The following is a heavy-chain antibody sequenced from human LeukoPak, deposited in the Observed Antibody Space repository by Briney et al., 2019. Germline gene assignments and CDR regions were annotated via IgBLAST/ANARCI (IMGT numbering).Heavy chain of an antibody. D-gene: IGHD6-13*01. CDR2: IYHSGST. CDR1: GGSISNGGYH. CDR3: ARDSIAAAVSWFDP. J-gene: IGHJ5*02. V-gene: IGHV4-30-2*01. Sequence: PSETLSLTYTVSGGSISNGGYHWSWIRQPPGKGLEWIGYIYHSGSTYFNPSLKNRVTISLDRSKNQFSLKLSSVTAADTAVYYCARDSIAAAVSWFDPWGQGTLVTVSS.